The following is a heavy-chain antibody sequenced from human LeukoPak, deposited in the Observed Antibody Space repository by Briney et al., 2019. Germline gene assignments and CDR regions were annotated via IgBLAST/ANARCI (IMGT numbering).Heavy chain of an antibody. J-gene: IGHJ3*02. CDR3: ARVSSGMRDAFDI. Sequence: ASVKVSCKASGYTFTSYYMHWVRQPPGQGLEWVGIINPSGGSTSYAKKFQGRVTMTRDTSTSTVYMELSSLRSEDTAVYYCARVSSGMRDAFDIWGQGTMVTVSS. V-gene: IGHV1-46*01. D-gene: IGHD6-19*01. CDR1: GYTFTSYY. CDR2: INPSGGST.